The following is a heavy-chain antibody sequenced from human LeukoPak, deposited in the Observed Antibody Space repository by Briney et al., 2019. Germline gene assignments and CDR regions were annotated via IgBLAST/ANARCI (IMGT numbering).Heavy chain of an antibody. CDR1: GFTFSDYY. D-gene: IGHD6-19*01. V-gene: IGHV3-23*01. CDR3: ARSDSGWSPQADY. CDR2: ISGSGGST. Sequence: PGGSLRLSCAASGFTFSDYYMSWIRQAPGKGLEWVSAISGSGGSTYYADSVKGRFTISRDNSKNTLYLQMNSLRAEDTAVYYCARSDSGWSPQADYWGQGTLVTVSS. J-gene: IGHJ4*02.